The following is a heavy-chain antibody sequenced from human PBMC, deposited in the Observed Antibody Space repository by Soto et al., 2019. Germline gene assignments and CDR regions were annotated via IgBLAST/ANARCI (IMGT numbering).Heavy chain of an antibody. CDR1: GGSFSGYY. Sequence: VQLQQWGAGLLKPSETLSLTCAVSGGSFSGYYWSWIRQPPGKGLEWIGEMNDSGNTKYNASLESRVAISVDTSKGHFSLTLTSVTAADTAVYYCAIPRWNYIYWGQGTLVAVPS. V-gene: IGHV4-34*01. CDR3: AIPRWNYIY. CDR2: MNDSGNT. J-gene: IGHJ4*02. D-gene: IGHD1-7*01.